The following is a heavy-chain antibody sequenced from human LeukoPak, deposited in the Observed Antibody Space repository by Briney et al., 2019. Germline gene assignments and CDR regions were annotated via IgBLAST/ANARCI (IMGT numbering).Heavy chain of an antibody. D-gene: IGHD6-19*01. Sequence: ASVKVSCKASGYTFTGYYMHWVRQAPGQGLEWMGWINPNSGATNYAQKFQGRVTMTGDTSISTAYMELSSLRSDDTAVYYCARGVAVAGIDYWGQGTLVTVSS. J-gene: IGHJ4*02. CDR3: ARGVAVAGIDY. CDR1: GYTFTGYY. V-gene: IGHV1-2*02. CDR2: INPNSGAT.